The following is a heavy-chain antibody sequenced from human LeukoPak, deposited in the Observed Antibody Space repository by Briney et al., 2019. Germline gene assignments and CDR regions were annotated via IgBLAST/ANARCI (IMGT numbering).Heavy chain of an antibody. V-gene: IGHV3-30-3*01. J-gene: IGHJ5*02. CDR3: AGHDYAFPLDP. CDR1: GFTFSSYA. D-gene: IGHD4-17*01. Sequence: PGRSLRLSCAASGFTFSSYAMHWVRQAPGKGLEWVAVISYDGSNKYYADSVKGRFTISRDNSKNTLYLQMNSLRAEDTAVYYCAGHDYAFPLDPWGQGTLVTVSS. CDR2: ISYDGSNK.